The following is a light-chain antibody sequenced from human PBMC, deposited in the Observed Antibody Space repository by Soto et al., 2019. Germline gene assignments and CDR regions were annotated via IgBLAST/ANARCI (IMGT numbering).Light chain of an antibody. CDR3: QQYNNWPPWT. Sequence: ILMTQSPATLSVSPGERATLSCRSSQSVSNNVAWYQQKPGQAPRLLIYDASTRATGIPARFSGSGSGTEFTLTISGLQSEDFAVYYCQQYNNWPPWTCGQGTKVEI. V-gene: IGKV3-15*01. J-gene: IGKJ1*01. CDR1: QSVSNN. CDR2: DAS.